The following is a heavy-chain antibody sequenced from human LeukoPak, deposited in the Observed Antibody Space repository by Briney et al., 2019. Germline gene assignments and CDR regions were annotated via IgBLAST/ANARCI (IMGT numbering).Heavy chain of an antibody. CDR3: ARDGALDV. CDR2: INPNSGAT. V-gene: IGHV1-2*02. CDR1: GYTFTGYF. J-gene: IGHJ6*02. Sequence: GASVKVSCKASGYTFTGYFMHWVRQAPGQGLEWMGWINPNSGATNYAQKFQDRVTMTRDTSITTAYMELTRLRPEDTGFYYCARDGALDVWGQGTTVTVSS. D-gene: IGHD3-16*01.